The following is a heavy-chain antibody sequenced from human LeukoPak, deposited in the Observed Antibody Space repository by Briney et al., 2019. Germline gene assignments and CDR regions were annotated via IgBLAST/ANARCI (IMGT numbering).Heavy chain of an antibody. CDR3: ARDLYTAMVCY. D-gene: IGHD5-18*01. V-gene: IGHV3-48*03. CDR2: ISSSGSTI. Sequence: GSLRLSCAASGFTFSSYEMNWVRQAPGKGLEWVSYISSSGSTIYYADSVKGRFTISRDNAKNSLYLQMNSLRAEDTAVYYCARDLYTAMVCYWGQGTLVTVSS. CDR1: GFTFSSYE. J-gene: IGHJ4*02.